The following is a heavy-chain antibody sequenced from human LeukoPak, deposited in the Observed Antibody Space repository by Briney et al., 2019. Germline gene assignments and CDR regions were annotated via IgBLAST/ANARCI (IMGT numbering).Heavy chain of an antibody. CDR3: ARGSIVVVVAARWAFDI. Sequence: SVKVSCKASGGTFSSYAISWVRQAPGQGLEWMGGIIPIFGTANYAQKFQGRVTITADKSTSTAYMELSSLRSEDTAVYYCARGSIVVVVAARWAFDIWGKGTTVTVSS. V-gene: IGHV1-69*06. D-gene: IGHD2-15*01. J-gene: IGHJ6*04. CDR2: IIPIFGTA. CDR1: GGTFSSYA.